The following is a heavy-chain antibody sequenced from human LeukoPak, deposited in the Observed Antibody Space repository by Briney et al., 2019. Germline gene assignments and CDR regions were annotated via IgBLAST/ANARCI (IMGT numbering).Heavy chain of an antibody. CDR3: ASGYCSSTSCYLYYMDV. CDR2: IIPILGIA. Sequence: GASVKVSCKASGGTFTSYTISWVRQAPGHGLEWMGRIIPILGIANYAQKFQGRGTIPADKSTSTAYIELSSMRSEDTAVYYCASGYCSSTSCYLYYMDVWGKGTTVTVSS. V-gene: IGHV1-69*02. CDR1: GGTFTSYT. J-gene: IGHJ6*03. D-gene: IGHD2-2*03.